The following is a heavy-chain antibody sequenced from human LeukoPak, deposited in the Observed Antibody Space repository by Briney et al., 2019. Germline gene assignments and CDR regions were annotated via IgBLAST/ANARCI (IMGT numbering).Heavy chain of an antibody. CDR1: VYTFTGYY. CDR3: ARWVGNKYSYGFDY. D-gene: IGHD5-18*01. V-gene: IGHV1-2*02. CDR2: INPNSGGT. J-gene: IGHJ4*02. Sequence: ASVKVSCKASVYTFTGYYMHWVRQAPGQGLEWMGWINPNSGGTNYAQKFQGRVTMTRDTSISTAYMELSRLRSDDTAVYYCARWVGNKYSYGFDYWGQGTLITVSS.